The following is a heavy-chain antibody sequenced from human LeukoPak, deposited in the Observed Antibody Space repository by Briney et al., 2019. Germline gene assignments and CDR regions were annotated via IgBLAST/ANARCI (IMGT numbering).Heavy chain of an antibody. Sequence: ASVKVSCKASGYTFTSYGISWVRQAPGQGLEWMGWISAYNGNTNYAQKLQGRVTMTTDTSTSTAYMELRSLRSDDTAVYYCARDGGGLRYFDWLLSPYYYYGMDVWGQGTTVTVSS. CDR3: ARDGGGLRYFDWLLSPYYYYGMDV. CDR2: ISAYNGNT. D-gene: IGHD3-9*01. J-gene: IGHJ6*02. CDR1: GYTFTSYG. V-gene: IGHV1-18*01.